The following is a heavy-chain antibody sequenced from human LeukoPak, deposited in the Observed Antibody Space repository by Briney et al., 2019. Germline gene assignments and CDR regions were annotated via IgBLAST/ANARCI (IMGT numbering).Heavy chain of an antibody. V-gene: IGHV3-21*01. D-gene: IGHD6-19*01. Sequence: GSLRLSCAASGFTFSSYTMNWVRQAPGKGLEWVSSISSSSSNIYYADSVKGRFTISRDNAKNSLYLQRNSLRAEDTAVYYCARSSSGQGGRCFDYWGQGTLVTVSS. CDR2: ISSSSSNI. J-gene: IGHJ4*02. CDR3: ARSSSGQGGRCFDY. CDR1: GFTFSSYT.